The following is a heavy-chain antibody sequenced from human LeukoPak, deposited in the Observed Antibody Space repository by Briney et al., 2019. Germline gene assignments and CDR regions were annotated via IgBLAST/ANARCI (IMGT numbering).Heavy chain of an antibody. CDR3: AKGGFGRPFDY. V-gene: IGHV3-21*01. CDR2: ISTSSSYI. J-gene: IGHJ4*02. Sequence: GGSLRLSCAGSGFTFSSYWMSWVRQAPGKGLEWVSSISTSSSYIYYADSVKGRFTISRDNAKNSLYLQMNSLRAEDTAVYYCAKGGFGRPFDYWGQGTLVTVSS. D-gene: IGHD3-10*01. CDR1: GFTFSSYW.